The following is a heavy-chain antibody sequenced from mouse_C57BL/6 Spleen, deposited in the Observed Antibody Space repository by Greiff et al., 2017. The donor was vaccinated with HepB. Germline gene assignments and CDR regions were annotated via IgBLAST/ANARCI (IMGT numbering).Heavy chain of an antibody. D-gene: IGHD4-1*01. CDR3: ARLNGTGYFDV. CDR2: ISSGGSYT. V-gene: IGHV5-6*01. CDR1: GFTFSSYG. J-gene: IGHJ1*03. Sequence: EVQLVESGGDLVKPGGSLKLSCAASGFTFSSYGMSWVRQTPDKRLEWVATISSGGSYTYYPDSVKGRFTISRDNAKNTLYLQMSSLKSEDTAMYYCARLNGTGYFDVWGTGTTVTVSS.